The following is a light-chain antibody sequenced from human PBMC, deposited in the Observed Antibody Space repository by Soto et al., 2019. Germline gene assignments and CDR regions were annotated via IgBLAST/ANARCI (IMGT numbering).Light chain of an antibody. CDR2: EVS. V-gene: IGLV2-14*01. J-gene: IGLJ3*02. CDR3: SSYTSSSTLGV. Sequence: QSVLTQPASVSGSPGQSITISCTGTSSDVGGYNYVSWYQQHPGKAPKLMIYEVSNRPSGVSNRFSGSKSGNTASLTISGLPAEDEADYYCSSYTSSSTLGVFGGGTKLTVL. CDR1: SSDVGGYNY.